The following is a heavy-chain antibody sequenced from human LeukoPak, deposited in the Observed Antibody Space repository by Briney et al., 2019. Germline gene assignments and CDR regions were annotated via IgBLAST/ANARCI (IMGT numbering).Heavy chain of an antibody. CDR1: GFTFSSYW. V-gene: IGHV3-7*03. D-gene: IGHD3-16*01. Sequence: GGSLRLSCAASGFTFSSYWMNWARQAPGKGLEWVASINHNGNVNYYVDSVEGRFTISRDNAKNLLYLQMSNLRAEDTAVYFCARGGGLDVWGQGATVTVSS. J-gene: IGHJ6*02. CDR3: ARGGGLDV. CDR2: INHNGNVN.